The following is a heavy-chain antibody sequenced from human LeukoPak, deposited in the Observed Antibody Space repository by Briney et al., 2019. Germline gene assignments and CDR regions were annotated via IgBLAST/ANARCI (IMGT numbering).Heavy chain of an antibody. J-gene: IGHJ4*02. CDR2: IYTSGST. CDR3: ARDDCSSTSCYPDY. Sequence: PSETLSLTCTVSGGSISSYYWSWIRQPAGKGLEWIGRIYTSGSTNYNPSLKSRVTISVDTSKNQFSLKLSSVTAADTAVYYCARDDCSSTSCYPDYWGQGTLVTVSS. D-gene: IGHD2-2*01. V-gene: IGHV4-4*07. CDR1: GGSISSYY.